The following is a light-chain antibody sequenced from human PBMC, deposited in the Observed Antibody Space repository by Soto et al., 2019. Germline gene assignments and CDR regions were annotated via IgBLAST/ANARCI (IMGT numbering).Light chain of an antibody. CDR1: QSVGSNY. J-gene: IGKJ4*01. Sequence: EIVLTQSPGTLSLSPGERATISCRASQSVGSNYLAWYQQKPGQAPRLLIYVASSRATGIPDRFSGSGSGTAFTLTISRLEPEDSAVYYCQQYATSPLTFGGGTKVEIK. CDR2: VAS. CDR3: QQYATSPLT. V-gene: IGKV3-20*01.